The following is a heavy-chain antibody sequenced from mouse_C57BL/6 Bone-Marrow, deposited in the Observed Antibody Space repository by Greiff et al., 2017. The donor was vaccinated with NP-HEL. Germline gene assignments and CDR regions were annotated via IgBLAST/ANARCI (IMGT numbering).Heavy chain of an antibody. D-gene: IGHD1-2*01. Sequence: QVQLQQSGPELVKPGASVKISCKASGYAFSGSWMNWVKQRPGKGLEWIGRIYPGDGDTNYNGKFTGKATLTADKSSSTAYMQLSSLTSEDSAVYFCASGYIKWGYYFDYWGQGTTLTVSS. J-gene: IGHJ2*01. CDR2: IYPGDGDT. CDR1: GYAFSGSW. V-gene: IGHV1-82*01. CDR3: ASGYIKWGYYFDY.